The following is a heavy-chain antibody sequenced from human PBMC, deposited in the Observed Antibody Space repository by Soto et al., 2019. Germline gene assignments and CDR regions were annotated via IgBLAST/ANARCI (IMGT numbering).Heavy chain of an antibody. CDR2: ISSSSSYI. CDR3: ARVKAAAGSGGMDV. D-gene: IGHD6-13*01. V-gene: IGHV3-21*01. CDR1: GFTFSSYS. J-gene: IGHJ6*02. Sequence: GSLRLSCAASGFTFSSYSMNWVRQAPGKGLEWVSSISSSSSYIYYADSVKGRFTISRDNAKNSLYLQMNSLRAEDTAVYYCARVKAAAGSGGMDVWGQGTTVTVSS.